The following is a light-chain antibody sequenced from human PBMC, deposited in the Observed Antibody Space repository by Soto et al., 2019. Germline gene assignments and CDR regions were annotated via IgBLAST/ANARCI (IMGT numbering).Light chain of an antibody. CDR1: QGISSY. CDR2: AAS. V-gene: IGKV1-8*01. J-gene: IGKJ3*01. CDR3: QQYYSYPPT. Sequence: AIRMTQSPSSLSASTGDRVTITCRASQGISSYLAWYQQKPGKAPKLLIYAASTLQSGVPSRFSGSGSGTDFTLPISCLQSEDFATYYCQQYYSYPPTFGPGTKVDIK.